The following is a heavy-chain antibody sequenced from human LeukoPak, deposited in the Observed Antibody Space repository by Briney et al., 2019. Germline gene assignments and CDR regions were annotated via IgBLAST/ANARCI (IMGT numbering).Heavy chain of an antibody. Sequence: GGSLRLSCAASGFTFSRNSMNWVRQAPGKGLEWVSGISGRGASKYYADSVKGRFTISRDNSKNTLYLQMNSLRAEDTAVYYCAKGVVVAPDMTPFDYWGQGTLVTVSS. CDR1: GFTFSRNS. V-gene: IGHV3-23*01. CDR3: AKGVVVAPDMTPFDY. D-gene: IGHD2-2*01. CDR2: ISGRGASK. J-gene: IGHJ4*02.